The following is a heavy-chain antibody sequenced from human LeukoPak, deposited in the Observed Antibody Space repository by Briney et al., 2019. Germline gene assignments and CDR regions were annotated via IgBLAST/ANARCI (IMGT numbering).Heavy chain of an antibody. CDR1: GGSVINTNW. CDR2: VHLDGGT. Sequence: SGTLSLTCGVSGGSVINTNWWTWVRQPPGKGLEWIGEVHLDGGTNYNPSLESRLTMSVDVSENQVSLKLTSVTAADTAVYYCAREGGFYRPLDYSGQGTLVTVSS. CDR3: AREGGFYRPLDY. D-gene: IGHD3-3*01. J-gene: IGHJ4*02. V-gene: IGHV4-4*02.